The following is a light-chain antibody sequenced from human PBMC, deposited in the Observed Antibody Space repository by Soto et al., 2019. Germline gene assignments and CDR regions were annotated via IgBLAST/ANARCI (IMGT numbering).Light chain of an antibody. CDR2: DAS. CDR3: QQSDSLPLT. Sequence: DIQMTQSPSSLSASVGDRVTITCRASQDISNYLNWYQQRPGKAPKLLIYDASNLERGVPSRFSRTRSGTHFTFAITSLQPEDVATYYCQQSDSLPLTFGQGKRLEI. J-gene: IGKJ5*01. CDR1: QDISNY. V-gene: IGKV1-33*01.